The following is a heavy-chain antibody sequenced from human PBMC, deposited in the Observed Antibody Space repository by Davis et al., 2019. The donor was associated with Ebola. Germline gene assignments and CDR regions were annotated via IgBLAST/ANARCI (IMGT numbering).Heavy chain of an antibody. CDR3: ARGRRPPNWHFDL. CDR2: MYTSGST. Sequence: SETLSLTCIVSGGSISRYYWSWIRQPAGKGLEWIGHMYTSGSTNYNTSLNSRVTISVDTSNNQFSLKLNSVTAADTAVYYCARGRRPPNWHFDLWGRGTLVTVSS. J-gene: IGHJ2*01. CDR1: GGSISRYY. V-gene: IGHV4-4*07.